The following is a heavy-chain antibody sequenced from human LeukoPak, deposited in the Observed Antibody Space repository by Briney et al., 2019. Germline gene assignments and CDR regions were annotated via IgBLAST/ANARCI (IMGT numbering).Heavy chain of an antibody. V-gene: IGHV1-2*02. J-gene: IGHJ4*02. CDR2: INHNSGGT. CDR1: GYTFTGYY. CDR3: ARDYYHTSGYLDY. D-gene: IGHD3-22*01. Sequence: ASVKVSCKASGYTFTGYYMHWVRQAPGQGLEWMGWINHNSGGTNYAQKFQGRVTMTRDTSISTAYMELSRLRSDDTAVYYCARDYYHTSGYLDYWGQGTLVTVSS.